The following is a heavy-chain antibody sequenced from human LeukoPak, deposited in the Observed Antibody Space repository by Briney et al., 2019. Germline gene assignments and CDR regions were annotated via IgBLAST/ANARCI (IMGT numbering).Heavy chain of an antibody. CDR2: LSFDETYK. V-gene: IGHV3-30*01. D-gene: IGHD2-15*01. CDR1: GFTFRRYA. Sequence: PGRSLRLSRAASGFTFRRYAMHWVRQAPGKGLEWVAALSFDETYKFYADSVKGRFIISRDNSNNTLSLEMNSLRTEDTAVYFCARGKGGPFKYWGQGTLVTVSS. J-gene: IGHJ4*02. CDR3: ARGKGGPFKY.